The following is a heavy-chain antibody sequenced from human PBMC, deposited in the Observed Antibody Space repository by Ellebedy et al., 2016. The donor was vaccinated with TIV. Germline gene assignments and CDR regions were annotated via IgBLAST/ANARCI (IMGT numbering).Heavy chain of an antibody. Sequence: GGSLRLXCAASGFTLSHYWIYWVRQAPGKGLEWVANIKQDGSEKYYVDSVKGRFTISRDNAKNSLYLQMNSLRAEDTAVYYCARRGDWGQGTLVTVSP. CDR2: IKQDGSEK. V-gene: IGHV3-7*02. D-gene: IGHD1-26*01. CDR3: ARRGD. J-gene: IGHJ4*02. CDR1: GFTLSHYW.